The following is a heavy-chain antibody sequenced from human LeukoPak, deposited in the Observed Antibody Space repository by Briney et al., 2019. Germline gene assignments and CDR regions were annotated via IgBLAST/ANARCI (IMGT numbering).Heavy chain of an antibody. CDR1: GGSISSHY. CDR3: ARGGTTVTPGLLWFDP. CDR2: IYYSGST. Sequence: PSETLSLTCSVSGGSISSHYWSWIRLPPGKGLEWIGYIYYSGSTKYNPSLKSRVTISVDTSKNQFSLKLSSVTAADTAVYYCARGGTTVTPGLLWFDPWGQGTLVTVSS. V-gene: IGHV4-59*11. D-gene: IGHD4-17*01. J-gene: IGHJ5*02.